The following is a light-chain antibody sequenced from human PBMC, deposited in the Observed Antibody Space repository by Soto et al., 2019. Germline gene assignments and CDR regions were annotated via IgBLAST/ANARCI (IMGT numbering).Light chain of an antibody. Sequence: EIVLTQSPSTLSLSPGERATLSCRASQSVATYVAWYQQKPGQAPRLLIYDAFNRSTGTPARFSGSGSGTDFTLTISSLEPADFAVYYCQQRSNWPPTFGQGTRLEIK. J-gene: IGKJ5*01. CDR2: DAF. CDR3: QQRSNWPPT. CDR1: QSVATY. V-gene: IGKV3-11*01.